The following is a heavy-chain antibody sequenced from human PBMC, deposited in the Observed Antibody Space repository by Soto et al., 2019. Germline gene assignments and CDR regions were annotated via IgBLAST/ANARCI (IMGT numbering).Heavy chain of an antibody. CDR3: ASGLHGYGVYYSGPAA. CDR1: GGCISSEY. Sequence: AETLSLTCTISGGCISSEYWSWIRQPPGKGLEWIRYIFYTGSTNYNPSLKSRATISADTSRTQFSLRLSFVTAADTAVYYCASGLHGYGVYYSGPAARGQGTVVPV. J-gene: IGHJ6*02. V-gene: IGHV4-59*01. D-gene: IGHD5-12*01. CDR2: IFYTGST.